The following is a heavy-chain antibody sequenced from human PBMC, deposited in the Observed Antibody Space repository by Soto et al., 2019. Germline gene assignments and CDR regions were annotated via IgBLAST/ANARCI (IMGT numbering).Heavy chain of an antibody. CDR1: GFTFSSYG. CDR3: ANVRDGLRYDDYHFDY. CDR2: ISYDGSNK. Sequence: QVQLVESGGGVVQPGRSLRLSCAASGFTFSSYGMHWVRQAPGKGLEWVAVISYDGSNKYYADSVKGRFTISRGNSKNTPSLQMNSLRAEDKAVYSCANVRDGLRYDDYHFDYWGQGTLVTVSS. D-gene: IGHD4-17*01. J-gene: IGHJ4*02. V-gene: IGHV3-30*18.